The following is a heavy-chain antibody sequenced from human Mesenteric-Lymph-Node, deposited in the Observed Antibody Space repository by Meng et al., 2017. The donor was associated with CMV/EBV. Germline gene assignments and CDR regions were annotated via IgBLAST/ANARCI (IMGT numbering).Heavy chain of an antibody. D-gene: IGHD4-17*01. V-gene: IGHV4-61*01. CDR1: GGSVSSGSHY. CDR2: MYYSGST. Sequence: VSGGSVSSGSHYWSWIRQPPGKGLEWIAYMYYSGSTNYNPSLKSRVTISVDTSKNQFSLKLSSLTAADTAVYYCARDLLGGTGTTDYWGQGTLVTVSS. CDR3: ARDLLGGTGTTDY. J-gene: IGHJ4*02.